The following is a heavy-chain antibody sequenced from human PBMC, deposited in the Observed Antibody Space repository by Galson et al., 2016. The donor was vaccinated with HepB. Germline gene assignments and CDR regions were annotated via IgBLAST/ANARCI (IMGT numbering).Heavy chain of an antibody. J-gene: IGHJ4*02. Sequence: QSGAEVKKPGESLKISCKVSGYTLSELSMHWVRQAPGKGLEWMGSFDPEDGETIYAQKFQGRVTMTEDTSTDTAYMELSSLRSEDTAEYYCVTAPSYYNNSAFLIDCWGQGTLVTVSA. V-gene: IGHV1-24*01. CDR2: FDPEDGET. CDR3: VTAPSYYNNSAFLIDC. D-gene: IGHD3-10*01. CDR1: GYTLSELS.